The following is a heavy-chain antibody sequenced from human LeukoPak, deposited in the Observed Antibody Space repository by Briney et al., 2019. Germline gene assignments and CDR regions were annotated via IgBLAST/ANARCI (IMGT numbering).Heavy chain of an antibody. Sequence: ASVKVSCKASGYTFTSYGISWVRQAPGQGLEWMGWISAYNGNTNYAQKLQGRVTMTTDTSTSTAYMELRSLRSDDTAVYYCARDHEFGETDNVYYGMDVWGKGTTVTASS. J-gene: IGHJ6*04. CDR1: GYTFTSYG. CDR3: ARDHEFGETDNVYYGMDV. V-gene: IGHV1-18*04. CDR2: ISAYNGNT. D-gene: IGHD3-10*01.